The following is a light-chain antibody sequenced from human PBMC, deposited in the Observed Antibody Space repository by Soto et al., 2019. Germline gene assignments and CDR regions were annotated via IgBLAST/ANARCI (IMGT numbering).Light chain of an antibody. J-gene: IGKJ1*01. Sequence: DIVMTQSPATLSVSPGERATLSCRASQSVSNKLAWYQQKPGQAPRLLIYAASKRATGILARFSGGGSGTEFTLTIDSLQSEDFAVYYCQQYNNWPQTFGQGTKV. CDR1: QSVSNK. CDR3: QQYNNWPQT. CDR2: AAS. V-gene: IGKV3-15*01.